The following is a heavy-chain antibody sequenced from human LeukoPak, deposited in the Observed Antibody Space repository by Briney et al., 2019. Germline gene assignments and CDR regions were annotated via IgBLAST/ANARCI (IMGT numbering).Heavy chain of an antibody. CDR3: ARDRLTIQLWL. CDR2: IYYSGST. V-gene: IGHV4-39*07. J-gene: IGHJ4*02. Sequence: SETLSLTCTVSGGSISSSSYYWGWIRQPPGKGLEWIGSIYYSGSTYYNPSLKSRVTISVDTSKNQFSLKLSSVTAADTAVYYCARDRLTIQLWLWGQGTLVTVSS. CDR1: GGSISSSSYY. D-gene: IGHD5-18*01.